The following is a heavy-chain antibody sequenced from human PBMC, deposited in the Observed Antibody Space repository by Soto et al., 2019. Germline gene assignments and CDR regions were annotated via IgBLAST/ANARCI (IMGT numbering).Heavy chain of an antibody. CDR1: GYTFAAYY. Sequence: QVQLVQSGAEVKKPGASVKVSCKTSGYTFAAYYIHWIRQAHGQGLEWMGWINPTSGGTVYAQNFQDRVTMTRDTSISTAYMELIRLNSDDTAVYYCARDPDYGDYWGYFFDSWGQGTPVTVSS. J-gene: IGHJ4*02. D-gene: IGHD4-17*01. V-gene: IGHV1-2*02. CDR2: INPTSGGT. CDR3: ARDPDYGDYWGYFFDS.